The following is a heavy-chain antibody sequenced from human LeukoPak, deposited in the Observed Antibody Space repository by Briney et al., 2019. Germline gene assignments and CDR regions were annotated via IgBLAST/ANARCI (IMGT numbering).Heavy chain of an antibody. J-gene: IGHJ4*02. D-gene: IGHD3-9*01. CDR2: IRSDGSDK. CDR1: GFIFSSYG. Sequence: PGGSLRLSCAASGFIFSSYGMHWVRQPPGKGLEWVAFIRSDGSDKYYAASVKGRFTISRDNSKNTLYLQMNSLRAEDTAVYYCAKHDISSDFWGQGTLVTVSS. V-gene: IGHV3-30*02. CDR3: AKHDISSDF.